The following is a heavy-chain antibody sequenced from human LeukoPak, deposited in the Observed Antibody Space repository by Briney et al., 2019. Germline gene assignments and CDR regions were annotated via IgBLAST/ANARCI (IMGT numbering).Heavy chain of an antibody. CDR3: ARISRGLRGWFDP. J-gene: IGHJ5*02. Sequence: PGGSLRHSCAASGFTFSGYWMSWVRQPPGKGLEWVANIKQDGSEKYYVDSVKGRFTISRDNAKNSLYLQMNSLRAEDTAVYYCARISRGLRGWFDPWGQGTLVTVSS. CDR1: GFTFSGYW. D-gene: IGHD3-3*01. V-gene: IGHV3-7*01. CDR2: IKQDGSEK.